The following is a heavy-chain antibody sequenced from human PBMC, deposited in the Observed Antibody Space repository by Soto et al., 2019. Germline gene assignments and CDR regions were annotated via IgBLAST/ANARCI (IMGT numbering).Heavy chain of an antibody. J-gene: IGHJ4*02. CDR3: ARPRCSSGQCYYFDY. Sequence: EVQLVESGEGLVQPGGSLRLSCAASGFTFSSYNIHWIRQAPGKGLEFVSAISRSGDRTYYADSVKGRFTITRDNSKNTVWLQMGSLRAADMAVYYCARPRCSSGQCYYFDYWGRGALVSVSS. V-gene: IGHV3-64*02. D-gene: IGHD2-15*01. CDR2: ISRSGDRT. CDR1: GFTFSSYN.